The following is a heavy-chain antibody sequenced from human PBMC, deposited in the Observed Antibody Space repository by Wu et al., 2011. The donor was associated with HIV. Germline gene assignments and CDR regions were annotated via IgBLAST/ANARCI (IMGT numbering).Heavy chain of an antibody. CDR3: ARDDSSGWPEGFDY. J-gene: IGHJ4*02. D-gene: IGHD6-19*01. CDR1: NYIFTTYA. V-gene: IGHV1-18*01. CDR2: ISPYDGDT. Sequence: QVQLVQSGAEVKSPGASVKVSCKASNYIFTTYAISWVRQAPGQGLEWMGYISPYDGDTHYAQKFQGRVTMTTDTSTSTAYMELRSLRSDDTAVYYCARDDSSGWPEGFDYWGQGT.